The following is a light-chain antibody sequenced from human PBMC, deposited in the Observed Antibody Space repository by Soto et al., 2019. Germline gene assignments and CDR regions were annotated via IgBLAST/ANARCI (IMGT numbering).Light chain of an antibody. CDR3: SSYTSSSTDV. J-gene: IGLJ1*01. CDR2: DVS. V-gene: IGLV2-14*01. CDR1: SSDVANYNY. Sequence: QSALTQPASVSGSPGQSITISCTGPSSDVANYNYISWYQQHPGKAPKLIIHDVSNRPSGISYRFSGSESGNTASLTISGVQAEDEADYYCSSYTSSSTDVFGSGTKVTVL.